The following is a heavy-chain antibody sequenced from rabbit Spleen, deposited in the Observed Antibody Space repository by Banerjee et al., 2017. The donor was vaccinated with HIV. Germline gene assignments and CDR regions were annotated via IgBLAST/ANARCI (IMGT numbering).Heavy chain of an antibody. V-gene: IGHV1S45*01. J-gene: IGHJ6*01. D-gene: IGHD8-1*01. CDR2: INTATGKD. Sequence: QEQLVESGGGLVRPEGSLKLSCTASGFSFSSKAVMCWVRQAPGKGLEWIGCINTATGKDVYANWAKGRFTISKTSSTTVTLQMTSLTAADTATYFCARDTGSSFSSYGMDLWGPGTLVTVS. CDR3: ARDTGSSFSSYGMDL. CDR1: GFSFSSKAV.